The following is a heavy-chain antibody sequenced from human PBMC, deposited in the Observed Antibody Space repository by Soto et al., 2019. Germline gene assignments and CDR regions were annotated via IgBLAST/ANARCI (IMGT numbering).Heavy chain of an antibody. Sequence: GASVKVSCKVSGYTLTELSMHWVRQAPGKGLEWMGGFDPEDGETIYAQKFQGRVTMTEDTSTDTAYMELSSLRSEDTAVYYCATKVWGEAQYYFDYWGQGTLVTVSS. J-gene: IGHJ4*02. V-gene: IGHV1-24*01. CDR1: GYTLTELS. CDR2: FDPEDGET. CDR3: ATKVWGEAQYYFDY. D-gene: IGHD3-16*01.